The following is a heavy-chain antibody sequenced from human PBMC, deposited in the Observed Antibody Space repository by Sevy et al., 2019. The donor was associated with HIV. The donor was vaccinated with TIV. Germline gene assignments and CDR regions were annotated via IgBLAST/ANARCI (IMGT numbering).Heavy chain of an antibody. D-gene: IGHD6-6*01. CDR2: IIPIFGTA. Sequence: ASVKVSCKASGGTFSSYAISWVRQAPGQGLEWMGGIIPIFGTANYAQKFQGRVTITADDSTSTAYMELSSLVSEDTAGYYCARGSGDYSRSPNAGYYYYFYGMDVWGQGTTVTVSS. V-gene: IGHV1-69*13. CDR3: ARGSGDYSRSPNAGYYYYFYGMDV. CDR1: GGTFSSYA. J-gene: IGHJ6*02.